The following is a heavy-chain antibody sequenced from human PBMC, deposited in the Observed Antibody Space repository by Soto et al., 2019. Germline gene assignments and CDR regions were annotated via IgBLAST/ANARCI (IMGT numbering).Heavy chain of an antibody. CDR1: GCSISSYY. J-gene: IGHJ6*03. CDR2: IYYRGST. CDR3: ASFIHDAVAAAGHYYYYYMDV. Sequence: PSETLSLTCTVSGCSISSYYWSWIRQPPGKGLERIGYIYYRGSTNYNPSLKSRVTISVDTSKNQFSLKLSSVTAADTAVYYCASFIHDAVAAAGHYYYYYMDVWGKGTTVTVSS. D-gene: IGHD6-13*01. V-gene: IGHV4-59*08.